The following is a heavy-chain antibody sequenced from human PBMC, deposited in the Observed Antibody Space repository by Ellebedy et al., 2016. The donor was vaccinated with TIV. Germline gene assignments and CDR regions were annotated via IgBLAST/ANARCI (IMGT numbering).Heavy chain of an antibody. CDR1: GFTFSTNA. V-gene: IGHV3-23*01. CDR2: ISADGTRK. J-gene: IGHJ4*02. D-gene: IGHD3-22*01. CDR3: AKDLGDGSGSSFDY. Sequence: PGGSLRLSCAASGFTFSTNAMGWVRQSPERGLEWISAISADGTRKYYADSVKGRFTISRDNSKNTLYLQMNSLRAEDTAVYYCAKDLGDGSGSSFDYWGQGTLVTVSS.